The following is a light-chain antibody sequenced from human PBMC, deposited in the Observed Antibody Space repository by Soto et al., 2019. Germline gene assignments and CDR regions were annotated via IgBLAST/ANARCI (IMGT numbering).Light chain of an antibody. V-gene: IGLV2-8*01. CDR2: EVT. CDR1: SSDVGGYTY. Sequence: QSALTQPPSASGSPGQSVTISCTGTSSDVGGYTYVSWYQHYPGRAPKLMIYEVTKRPSGVPDRFSGSKSGKTASLTVSGLQAEDEADYYCSSYAASNNFYFVFGGGTKVTVL. J-gene: IGLJ3*02. CDR3: SSYAASNNFYFV.